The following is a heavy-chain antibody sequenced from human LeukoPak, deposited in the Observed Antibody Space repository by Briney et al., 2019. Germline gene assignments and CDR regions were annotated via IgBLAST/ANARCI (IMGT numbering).Heavy chain of an antibody. J-gene: IGHJ5*02. CDR2: ISSSSSYI. CDR3: ARGRQLAGPAP. D-gene: IGHD6-6*01. V-gene: IGHV3-21*01. CDR1: GFTFSSYS. Sequence: GGSLRLSCAASGFTFSSYSMNWVRQAPGKGLEWVSSISSSSSYIYYADSVKGRFTISRDNAENSLYLQMNSLRAEDTAVYYCARGRQLAGPAPWGQGTLVTVSS.